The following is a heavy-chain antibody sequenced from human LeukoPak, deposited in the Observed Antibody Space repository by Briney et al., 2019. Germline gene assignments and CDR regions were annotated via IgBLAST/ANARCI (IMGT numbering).Heavy chain of an antibody. CDR2: ITSGGGNT. CDR1: GFTFSNYP. Sequence: GGSLRLSCAASGFTFSNYPMTWVRQSPGKGLEWVSTITSGGGNTYYTDSVKGRFTMSRDNFKDTLHLQMNSLSAEDTAVYFCARYFFDSSGRYFDYWGQGTLVTVSS. J-gene: IGHJ4*02. D-gene: IGHD3-22*01. V-gene: IGHV3-23*01. CDR3: ARYFFDSSGRYFDY.